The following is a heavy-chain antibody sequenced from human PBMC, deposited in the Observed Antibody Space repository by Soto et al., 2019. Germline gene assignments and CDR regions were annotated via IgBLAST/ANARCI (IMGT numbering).Heavy chain of an antibody. CDR3: ARSLTIDHMITYVY. CDR2: INPNSGGT. Sequence: ASVKVSCKASGYTFTGYYMHCVRQAPGQGLEWMGWINPNSGGTNYAQKFQGRVTMTRDTSISTAYMELSRLRSDDTAVYYCARSLTIDHMITYVYWGQGTLVTVSS. CDR1: GYTFTGYY. D-gene: IGHD3-16*01. V-gene: IGHV1-2*02. J-gene: IGHJ4*02.